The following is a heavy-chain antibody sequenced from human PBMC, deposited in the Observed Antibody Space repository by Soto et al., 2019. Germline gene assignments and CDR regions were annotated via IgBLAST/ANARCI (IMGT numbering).Heavy chain of an antibody. CDR2: IYYSGST. CDR1: GGSISSYY. J-gene: IGHJ4*02. D-gene: IGHD2-2*01. CDR3: ARGEIYCSSTSCYPHFDY. V-gene: IGHV4-59*01. Sequence: SETLSLTCTVSGGSISSYYWSWIRQPPGKGLEWIGYIYYSGSTNYNPSLKSRVTISVDTSKNQFSLKLSSVTAADTAVYYCARGEIYCSSTSCYPHFDYWGQGTLVTVSS.